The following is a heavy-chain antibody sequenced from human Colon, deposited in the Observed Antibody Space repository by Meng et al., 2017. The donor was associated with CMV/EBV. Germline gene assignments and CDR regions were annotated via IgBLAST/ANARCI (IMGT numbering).Heavy chain of an antibody. J-gene: IGHJ4*02. D-gene: IGHD6-19*01. CDR1: GFTFRKSW. CDR3: AADILSVGGTFDF. Sequence: SCVVSGFTFRKSWMHWGRQAPGKGLEWVSYTDGRRTAYADSVEGRFTISRDTAENTLYLQMNSLSADDTAVYYCAADILSVGGTFDFWGQGALVTVSS. CDR2: TDGRRT. V-gene: IGHV3-74*01.